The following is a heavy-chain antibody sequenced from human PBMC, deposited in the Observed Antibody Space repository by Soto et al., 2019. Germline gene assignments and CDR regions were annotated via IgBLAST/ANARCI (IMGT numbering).Heavy chain of an antibody. J-gene: IGHJ5*02. CDR2: ISGSGGST. D-gene: IGHD2-15*01. CDR3: AKDQDGIVVVVAASGYYFDQLNWFDP. Sequence: GGSLRLSCAASGFTFSSYAMSWVRQAPGKGLEWVSAISGSGGSTYYADSVKGRFTISRDNSKNTLYLQMNSLRAEDTAVYYCAKDQDGIVVVVAASGYYFDQLNWFDPWGQGTLVTVSS. CDR1: GFTFSSYA. V-gene: IGHV3-23*01.